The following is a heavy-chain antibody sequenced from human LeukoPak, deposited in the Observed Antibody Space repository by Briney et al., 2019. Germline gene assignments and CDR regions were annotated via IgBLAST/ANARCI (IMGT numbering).Heavy chain of an antibody. Sequence: SETLSLTCTVSGGSISSYYWSWIRQPPGKGLEWIGYIYYSGSTNYNPPLKSRVTISVDTSKNQFSLKLSSVTAADTAVYYCAGERTVTTPLGYYYYGMDVWGQGTTVTVSS. V-gene: IGHV4-59*01. CDR1: GGSISSYY. D-gene: IGHD4-17*01. CDR3: AGERTVTTPLGYYYYGMDV. J-gene: IGHJ6*02. CDR2: IYYSGST.